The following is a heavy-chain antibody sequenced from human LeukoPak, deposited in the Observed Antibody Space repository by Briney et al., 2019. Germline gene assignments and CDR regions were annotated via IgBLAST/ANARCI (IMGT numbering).Heavy chain of an antibody. D-gene: IGHD3-10*01. CDR2: IWYDGSKK. V-gene: IGHV3-33*01. CDR1: GFTFSSYG. CDR3: TRGSSGNGFDI. Sequence: GRSLRLSCAASGFTFSSYGMHWVRQAPGKGLEWVAVIWYDGSKKYYAESVKGRFTISRDNSKNTLYLQMNSLSAEDTAVYYCTRGSSGNGFDIWGQGTMVTVSS. J-gene: IGHJ3*02.